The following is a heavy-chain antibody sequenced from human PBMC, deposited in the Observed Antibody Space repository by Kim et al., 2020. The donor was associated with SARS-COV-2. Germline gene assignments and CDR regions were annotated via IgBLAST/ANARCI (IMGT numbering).Heavy chain of an antibody. V-gene: IGHV1-69*13. D-gene: IGHD2-2*01. Sequence: SVKVSCKASGGTFSSYAISWVRQAPGQGLEWMGGIIPIFGTANYAQKFQGRVTITADESTSTAYMELSSLRSEDTAVYYCASPSKKLLGYCSSTSCPKPYGYGMDVWGQGTTVTVSS. CDR2: IIPIFGTA. CDR1: GGTFSSYA. J-gene: IGHJ6*02. CDR3: ASPSKKLLGYCSSTSCPKPYGYGMDV.